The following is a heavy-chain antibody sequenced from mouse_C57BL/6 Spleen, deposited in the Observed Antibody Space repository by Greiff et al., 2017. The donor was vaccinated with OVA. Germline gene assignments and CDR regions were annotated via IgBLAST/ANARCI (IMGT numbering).Heavy chain of an antibody. CDR1: GFTFSDYY. J-gene: IGHJ4*01. CDR2: INYDGSST. Sequence: DVMLVESEGGLVQPGSSLKLSCTASGFTFSDYYMAWVRQVPEKGLEWVANINYDGSSTYYLDSLKSRFIISRDNAKNILYLQMSSLKSEDTATYYCARSMIKNAMDYWGQGTSVTVSS. D-gene: IGHD2-4*01. V-gene: IGHV5-16*01. CDR3: ARSMIKNAMDY.